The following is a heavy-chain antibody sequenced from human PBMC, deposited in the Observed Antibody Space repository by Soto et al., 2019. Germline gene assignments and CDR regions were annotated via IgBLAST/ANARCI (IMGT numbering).Heavy chain of an antibody. CDR1: GGSISSGGYY. CDR3: AAANNYGSGSLNYFDY. J-gene: IGHJ4*02. V-gene: IGHV4-31*03. CDR2: IYYSGST. D-gene: IGHD3-10*01. Sequence: PSETLSLTCTVSGGSISSGGYYWSWIRQHPGKGLEWIGCIYYSGSTYYNPSLKSRVTISVDTSKNQFSLKLSSVTAADTAVYYCAAANNYGSGSLNYFDYWGQGTLVTVSS.